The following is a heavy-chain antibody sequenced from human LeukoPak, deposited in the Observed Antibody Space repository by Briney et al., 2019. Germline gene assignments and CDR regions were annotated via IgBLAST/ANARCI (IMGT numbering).Heavy chain of an antibody. CDR3: AGQNPLLWFGDFLSAFVI. CDR2: IYYSGST. CDR1: GGSISSSSYY. D-gene: IGHD3-10*01. J-gene: IGHJ3*02. V-gene: IGHV4-39*01. Sequence: SETLSLTCTVSGGSISSSSYYWGWIRQPPGKGLEWIGSIYYSGSTYYNPSLKSRVAISVDTSKIQFSLNLSSVTAADTAVYYCAGQNPLLWFGDFLSAFVIWGQGTMVTVSS.